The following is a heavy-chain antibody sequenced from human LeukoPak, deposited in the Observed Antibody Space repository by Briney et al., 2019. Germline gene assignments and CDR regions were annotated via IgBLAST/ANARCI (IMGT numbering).Heavy chain of an antibody. J-gene: IGHJ4*02. CDR3: AKGNYDFWSGYPTWTFDY. CDR1: GFTFSSYA. Sequence: HTGGSLRLSCAASGFTFSSYAMSWVRQAPGKGLEWVSAISGSGGSTYYADSVKGRFTISRDNSKNTLYLQMNSLRAEDTAVYYCAKGNYDFWSGYPTWTFDYWGQGTLVTVSS. CDR2: ISGSGGST. V-gene: IGHV3-23*01. D-gene: IGHD3-3*01.